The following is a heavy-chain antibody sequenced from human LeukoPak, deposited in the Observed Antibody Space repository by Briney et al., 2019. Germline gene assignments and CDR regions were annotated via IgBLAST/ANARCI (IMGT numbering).Heavy chain of an antibody. V-gene: IGHV5-51*01. Sequence: GESLKISCKGFGFKFTNYFIGWVRQMPGKGLEWVGIIYPTNSDTRYSPSFQGQVTISADKSISTAYLQWSSLKASDTAMYYCARRVAGTSPFDYWGQGTLVTVSS. CDR2: IYPTNSDT. CDR3: ARRVAGTSPFDY. D-gene: IGHD6-19*01. J-gene: IGHJ4*02. CDR1: GFKFTNYF.